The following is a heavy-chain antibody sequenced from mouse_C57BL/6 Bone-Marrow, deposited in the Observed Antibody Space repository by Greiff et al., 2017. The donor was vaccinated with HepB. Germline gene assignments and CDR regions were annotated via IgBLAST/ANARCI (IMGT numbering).Heavy chain of an antibody. CDR1: GFTFSSYT. V-gene: IGHV5-9*01. J-gene: IGHJ2*01. CDR2: ISGGGGNT. Sequence: EVQGVESGGGLVKPGGSLKLSCAASGFTFSSYTMSWVRQTPEKRLEWVATISGGGGNTYYPDSVKGRFTISRDNAKNTLYLQMSSLRSEDTALYYCARRLCDDWGQGTTLTVSS. CDR3: ARRLCDD. D-gene: IGHD2-3*01.